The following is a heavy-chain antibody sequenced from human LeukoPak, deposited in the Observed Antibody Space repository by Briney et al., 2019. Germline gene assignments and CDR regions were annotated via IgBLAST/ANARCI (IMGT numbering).Heavy chain of an antibody. CDR1: GFTFSSYA. Sequence: GGSLRLSCAASGFTFSSYAMHWVPQAPGKGLEWVAVISYDGSNKYYTDSVKGRFTISRDNTKNTLYLQMHRLRAEDTAGYCCARMLLGYCSSTSCPFFDYWGQGTLVTVSS. CDR2: ISYDGSNK. J-gene: IGHJ4*02. CDR3: ARMLLGYCSSTSCPFFDY. V-gene: IGHV3-30*04. D-gene: IGHD2-2*01.